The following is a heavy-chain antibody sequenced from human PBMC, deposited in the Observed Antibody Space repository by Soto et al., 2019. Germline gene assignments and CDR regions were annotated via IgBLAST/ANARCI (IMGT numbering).Heavy chain of an antibody. Sequence: GGSLRLSCAASGFTLSSYSMNWVRQAPGKGLEWVSSISSSSSYIYYADSVKGRFTISRDNAKNSLYLQMNSLRAEDTAVYYCARDGFCGIFNYYGMAVWGQGTSVTVSS. CDR2: ISSSSSYI. J-gene: IGHJ6*02. V-gene: IGHV3-21*01. CDR1: GFTLSSYS. CDR3: ARDGFCGIFNYYGMAV. D-gene: IGHD2-15*01.